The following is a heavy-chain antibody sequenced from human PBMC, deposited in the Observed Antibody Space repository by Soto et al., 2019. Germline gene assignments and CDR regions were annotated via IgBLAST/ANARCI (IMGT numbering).Heavy chain of an antibody. D-gene: IGHD6-13*01. CDR2: ISAYNGNT. V-gene: IGHV1-18*01. CDR1: GYTFTSYG. J-gene: IGHJ5*02. Sequence: ASVKVSCKASGYTFTSYGISWVRQAPGQGLEWMGWISAYNGNTNYAQKLQGRVTMTTDTSTSTAYMELRSLRSDDTAVYYCARLTGYSSSWYVGWFDPWGQGXLVTVYS. CDR3: ARLTGYSSSWYVGWFDP.